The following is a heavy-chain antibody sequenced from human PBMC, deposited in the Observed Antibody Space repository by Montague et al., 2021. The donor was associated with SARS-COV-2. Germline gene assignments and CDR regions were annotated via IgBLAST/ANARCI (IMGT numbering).Heavy chain of an antibody. CDR1: NYSVSSGNY. J-gene: IGHJ4*02. Sequence: SETLSLTCTVSNYSVSSGNYWGWIRQFPGKGLEWIIFKFHSGSTYYNPSLQSRVITSVDTSKNQVSLKLRSVSAADTAVYYCARGVVGPTVLFLEYWGQGILVAVSS. D-gene: IGHD1-26*01. V-gene: IGHV4-38-2*02. CDR3: ARGVVGPTVLFLEY. CDR2: KFHSGST.